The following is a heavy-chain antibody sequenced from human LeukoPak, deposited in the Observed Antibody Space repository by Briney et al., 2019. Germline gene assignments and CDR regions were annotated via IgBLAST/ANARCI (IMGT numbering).Heavy chain of an antibody. CDR1: GYTFTSYG. CDR2: ISAYNGNT. CDR3: AGERITIFGVVIRFDY. J-gene: IGHJ4*02. D-gene: IGHD3-3*01. V-gene: IGHV1-18*01. Sequence: ASVKVSCKASGYTFTSYGISWVRQAPGQGLEWMGWISAYNGNTNYAQKLQGRVTMTTDTSTSTAYMELRSLRSDDTAVYYCAGERITIFGVVIRFDYWGQGTLVTVSS.